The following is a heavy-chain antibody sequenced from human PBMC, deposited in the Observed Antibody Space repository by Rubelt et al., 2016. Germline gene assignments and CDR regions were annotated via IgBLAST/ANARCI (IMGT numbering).Heavy chain of an antibody. D-gene: IGHD3-3*01. CDR1: GFDFRSFG. Sequence: QPGGSLRLSCVPSGFDFRSFGMHWVRQAPGKGLEWVSYVQFDGLNKYYGDSVKGRFTISRDNSKNTLYLQMDSLRAEDTAVYYCASHPNIRFLEWLPTIPYYWGQGTLVTVSS. V-gene: IGHV3-30*02. CDR2: VQFDGLNK. CDR3: ASHPNIRFLEWLPTIPYY. J-gene: IGHJ4*02.